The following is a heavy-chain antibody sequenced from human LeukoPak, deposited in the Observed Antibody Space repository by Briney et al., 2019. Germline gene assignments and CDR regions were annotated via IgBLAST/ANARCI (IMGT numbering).Heavy chain of an antibody. CDR1: GFTFSSYG. J-gene: IGHJ4*02. Sequence: GGSLRLSCAASGFTFSSYGMHWVRQAPGKGLEWVAFIRYDGSNKYYADSVKGRFTISRDNSKNTLYLQVNSLRAEDTAVYYCAKDRGNMGFAVDYWGQGTLVTVSS. CDR3: AKDRGNMGFAVDY. D-gene: IGHD4-23*01. CDR2: IRYDGSNK. V-gene: IGHV3-30*02.